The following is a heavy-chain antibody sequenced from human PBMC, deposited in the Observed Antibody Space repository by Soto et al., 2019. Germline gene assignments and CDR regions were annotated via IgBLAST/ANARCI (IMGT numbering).Heavy chain of an antibody. D-gene: IGHD3-3*01. CDR1: GYTFTSYG. CDR2: ISAYNGNT. Sequence: ASVTVSCKASGYTFTSYGIIWVRQAPGQGLEWMGWISAYNGNTNYAQKLQGRVTMTTDTSTSTAYMELRSLRSDDTAVYYCAREADLTIFGVVNGYMDVWGKGTTVTVSS. CDR3: AREADLTIFGVVNGYMDV. J-gene: IGHJ6*03. V-gene: IGHV1-18*01.